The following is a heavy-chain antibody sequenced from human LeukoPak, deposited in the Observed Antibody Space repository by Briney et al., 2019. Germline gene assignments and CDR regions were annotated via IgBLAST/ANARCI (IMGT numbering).Heavy chain of an antibody. D-gene: IGHD6-19*01. Sequence: GGSLRLSCAASGFTFDDYTMHWVRQAPGKGLEWVSLITWNGGSAYYADSVKGRFTVSRDNSKNSLYLQMNSLRTEDTALYYCARVRAVAGMGCDYWGQGTLVTVSS. CDR3: ARVRAVAGMGCDY. CDR2: ITWNGGSA. J-gene: IGHJ4*02. V-gene: IGHV3-43*01. CDR1: GFTFDDYT.